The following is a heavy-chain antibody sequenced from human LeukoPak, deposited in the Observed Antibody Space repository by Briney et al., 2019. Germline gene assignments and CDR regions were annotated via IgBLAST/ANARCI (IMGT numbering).Heavy chain of an antibody. D-gene: IGHD3-22*01. CDR1: EDTFTNHW. CDR3: ARSGYYYDSSGYYPD. Sequence: GESLKISCKGSEDTFTNHWIGWVRQMPGKGLEWMGIIYPGDSDTRYSPSFQGQVTISADRSISTAFLQWSSLKASDTAMYYCARSGYYYDSSGYYPDRGQGTLVTVSS. V-gene: IGHV5-51*01. J-gene: IGHJ4*02. CDR2: IYPGDSDT.